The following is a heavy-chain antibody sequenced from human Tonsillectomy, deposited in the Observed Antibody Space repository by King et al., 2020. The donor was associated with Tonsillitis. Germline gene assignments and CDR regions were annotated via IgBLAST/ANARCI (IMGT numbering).Heavy chain of an antibody. V-gene: IGHV1-69*12. D-gene: IGHD2-8*02. CDR3: ARESGGYIDY. CDR1: GGTFSNYA. CDR2: IIPMFDTT. Sequence: QLVQSGAEVKKPGSSVKVSCKASGGTFSNYAINWVRQAPGQGLEWMGGIIPMFDTTNYVQKFQGRVSITVDESTSTAYMELSSLRSEDTAVYYCARESGGYIDYWGQGTLVTVSS. J-gene: IGHJ4*02.